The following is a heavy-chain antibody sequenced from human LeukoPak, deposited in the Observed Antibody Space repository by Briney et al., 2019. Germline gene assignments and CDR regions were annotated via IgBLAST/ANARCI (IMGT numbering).Heavy chain of an antibody. CDR3: ARLPAGTWYFDY. Sequence: SETLSLTCTVSGGSISSTSYYWGWIRQPPGKGLEWVAMIYYSGSTYYNPSLKSRVTISVDTSKNPVSLKVSSVTATHTAVYYCARLPAGTWYFDYWGQGTLVTVSS. CDR1: GGSISSTSYY. V-gene: IGHV4-39*01. J-gene: IGHJ4*02. D-gene: IGHD6-13*01. CDR2: IYYSGST.